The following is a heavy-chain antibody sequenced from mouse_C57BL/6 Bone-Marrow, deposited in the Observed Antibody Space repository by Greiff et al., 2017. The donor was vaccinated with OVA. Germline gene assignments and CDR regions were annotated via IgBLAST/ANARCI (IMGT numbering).Heavy chain of an antibody. D-gene: IGHD4-1*01. CDR2: IHPSDGDT. J-gene: IGHJ1*03. CDR3: GIRLGRLGNWYFGV. V-gene: IGHV1-74*01. Sequence: VQLQQPGAELVKPGASVKVSCKASGYTFTSYWMHWVKQRPGQGLEWIGRIHPSDGDTNYNQKFKGKATLTVDKSSSTAYMQLSSLTSEDSAVYYCGIRLGRLGNWYFGVWGTGTTVTVSS. CDR1: GYTFTSYW.